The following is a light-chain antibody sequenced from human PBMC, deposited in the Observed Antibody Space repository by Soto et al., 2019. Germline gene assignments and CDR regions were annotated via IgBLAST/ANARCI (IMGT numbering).Light chain of an antibody. Sequence: DIVMTQSPDSLAVSLGERATINCKSSQNVLYSSNNKNYLAWYQQKPGQPPRLLIYWASTRKSGAPDRFTGRGSGTDFTLTINSLQAEDVAVYYCQQYYSTPFTFGQGTKLEIK. V-gene: IGKV4-1*01. CDR2: WAS. CDR1: QNVLYSSNNKNY. J-gene: IGKJ2*01. CDR3: QQYYSTPFT.